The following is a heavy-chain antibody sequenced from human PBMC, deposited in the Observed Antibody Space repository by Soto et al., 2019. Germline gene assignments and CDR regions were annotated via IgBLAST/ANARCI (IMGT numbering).Heavy chain of an antibody. CDR2: IYYSGST. V-gene: IGHV4-39*01. CDR1: GGSISSSSYY. CDR3: ARQNITIITMIVVVTFDYGMDV. J-gene: IGHJ6*02. D-gene: IGHD3-22*01. Sequence: SETLSLTCTVSGGSISSSSYYWGWIRQPPGKGLEWIGSIYYSGSTYYNPSLKSRVTISVDTSKNQFSLKLSSVTAADTAVYYCARQNITIITMIVVVTFDYGMDVWGQGTTVTVS.